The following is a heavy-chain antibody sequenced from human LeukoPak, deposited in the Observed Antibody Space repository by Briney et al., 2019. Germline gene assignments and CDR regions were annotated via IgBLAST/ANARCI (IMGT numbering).Heavy chain of an antibody. CDR2: SHMSGNP. Sequence: SETLSLTCTVSGGSISSYYWSWVRQPAGKGLEWIGRSHMSGNPNYNPSLKSRVTVSVDTSKNQVSLKLSSVTAADTAVYYCARDGPTAYFGLWGRGTLVTVSS. D-gene: IGHD4-17*01. CDR3: ARDGPTAYFGL. V-gene: IGHV4-4*07. J-gene: IGHJ2*01. CDR1: GGSISSYY.